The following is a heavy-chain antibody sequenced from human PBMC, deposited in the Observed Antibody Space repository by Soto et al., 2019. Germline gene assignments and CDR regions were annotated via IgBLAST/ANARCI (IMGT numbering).Heavy chain of an antibody. CDR3: ANIMGLRSTPRSSPSVWPVFVSDV. V-gene: IGHV3-48*02. CDR2: ISSSRRII. CDR1: GFTFSSYS. J-gene: IGHJ6*02. D-gene: IGHD2-15*01. Sequence: QPGGSLRLSCAASGFTFSSYSMNWVRQAPGKGLEWVSYISSSRRIISYADSVKGRFTISRDNAKNSLYLEMNSLRDEDTALYYCANIMGLRSTPRSSPSVWPVFVSDVWGQGTTVTVSS.